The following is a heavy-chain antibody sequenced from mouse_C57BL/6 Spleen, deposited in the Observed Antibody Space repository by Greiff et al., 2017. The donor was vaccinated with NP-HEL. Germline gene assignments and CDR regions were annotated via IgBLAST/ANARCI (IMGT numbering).Heavy chain of an antibody. D-gene: IGHD1-1*01. J-gene: IGHJ3*01. Sequence: VQLQQSGAELVKPGASVKMSCKASGYTFTTYPIEWMKQNHGKSLEWIGNFHPYNDDTKYNEKFKGKATLTVEKSSSTVYLELSRLTSDDSAVYYGARQYYYGSSWFAYWGQGTLVTVSA. V-gene: IGHV1-47*01. CDR3: ARQYYYGSSWFAY. CDR2: FHPYNDDT. CDR1: GYTFTTYP.